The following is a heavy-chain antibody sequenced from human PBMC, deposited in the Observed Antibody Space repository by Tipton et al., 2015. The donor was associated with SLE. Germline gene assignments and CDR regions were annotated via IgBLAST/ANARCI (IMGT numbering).Heavy chain of an antibody. CDR3: ARGYYGLGSRRWDY. D-gene: IGHD3-10*01. Sequence: TLSLTCTVSGFSISSSSYTWGWIRQPPGKGLEWIGTIHYSGTTYYNPSLRSRVTISVDTSKNQFSLKLTSVTAADTAVYYCARGYYGLGSRRWDYWGQGTLVTVSS. J-gene: IGHJ4*02. V-gene: IGHV4-39*01. CDR1: GFSISSSSYT. CDR2: IHYSGTT.